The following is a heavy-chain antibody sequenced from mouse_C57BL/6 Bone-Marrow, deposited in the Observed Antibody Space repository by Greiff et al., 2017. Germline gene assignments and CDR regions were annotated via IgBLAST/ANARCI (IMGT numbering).Heavy chain of an antibody. D-gene: IGHD4-1*02. V-gene: IGHV5-2*01. Sequence: EVKLQESGGGLVQPGESLKLSCESTEYEFPSHDMSWVRKTPEKRLELVAALNSDGGSTYYPDTMERRVIISRDNTKKTLYLQMSSLRSDDTALDYCARLQLGLWFAYWGQGTLVTVSA. CDR2: LNSDGGST. CDR1: EYEFPSHD. CDR3: ARLQLGLWFAY. J-gene: IGHJ3*01.